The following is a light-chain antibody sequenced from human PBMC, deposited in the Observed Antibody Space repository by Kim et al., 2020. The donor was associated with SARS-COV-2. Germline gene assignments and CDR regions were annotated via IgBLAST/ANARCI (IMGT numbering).Light chain of an antibody. Sequence: VSPGQTTSITCSGDKLGDKYVCWYQQKPGQSPVLVIYQDTKRPSGIPERFSGSNSGNTATLTISGTQAMDEADYYCQAWDSSTKGVFGGGTQLTVL. CDR3: QAWDSSTKGV. CDR1: KLGDKY. CDR2: QDT. J-gene: IGLJ3*02. V-gene: IGLV3-1*01.